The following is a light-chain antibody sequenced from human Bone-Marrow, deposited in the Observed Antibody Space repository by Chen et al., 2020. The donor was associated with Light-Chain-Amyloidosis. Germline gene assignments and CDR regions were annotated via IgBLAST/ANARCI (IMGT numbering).Light chain of an antibody. Sequence: SYELTQPPSVSVSPGQTARITCSGDDLPTEYAYWYQQKPVQAPVLVIHRDTERPSGMYERFSGCSSGTTATLTISGVRAEDEADYHCQSADSSGTDEVIFGGGTKLTVL. V-gene: IGLV3-25*03. CDR3: QSADSSGTDEVI. CDR1: DLPTEY. CDR2: RDT. J-gene: IGLJ2*01.